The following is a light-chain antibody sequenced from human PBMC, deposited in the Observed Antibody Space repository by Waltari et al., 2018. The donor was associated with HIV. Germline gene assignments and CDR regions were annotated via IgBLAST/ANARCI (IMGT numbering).Light chain of an antibody. J-gene: IGLJ2*01. CDR3: SSYTSSGPRYVL. Sequence: SALTQPASVSGSPGQSITISCSGTSGDVGGYNFFSWYQKHPGKAPQLIIYNVSSRPSGVSIRFSGSRSANTASLTISGLQVEDEADYFCSSYTSSGPRYVLFGGGTRLTVL. CDR1: SGDVGGYNF. V-gene: IGLV2-14*03. CDR2: NVS.